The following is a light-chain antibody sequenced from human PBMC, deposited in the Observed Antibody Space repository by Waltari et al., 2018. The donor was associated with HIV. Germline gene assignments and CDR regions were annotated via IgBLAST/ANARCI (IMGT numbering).Light chain of an antibody. Sequence: DIQMTQSPSTLSASVGDRVTITCRASQNIGNYLAWFQQKPGKAPKLLIYEASILESGVPSSFSGSGSGTEFTLTIRSLQPEDFAFYHCQHYNTYPLTFGGGTKVEIK. CDR2: EAS. CDR3: QHYNTYPLT. V-gene: IGKV1-5*03. CDR1: QNIGNY. J-gene: IGKJ4*01.